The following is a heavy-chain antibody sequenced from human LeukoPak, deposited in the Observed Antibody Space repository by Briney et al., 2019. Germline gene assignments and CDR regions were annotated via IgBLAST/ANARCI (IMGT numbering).Heavy chain of an antibody. CDR2: ISYVGSNK. CDR3: ARDLRGSGSYPWFDP. Sequence: GGSLRLSCAASGFTFSSYAMHWVRQAPGKGLEWVGVISYVGSNKYYADSVKGRFTISRDNSKNTLYLQMNSLRAEDTAVYYWARDLRGSGSYPWFDPWGQGTLVTVSS. V-gene: IGHV3-30-3*01. D-gene: IGHD3-10*01. CDR1: GFTFSSYA. J-gene: IGHJ5*02.